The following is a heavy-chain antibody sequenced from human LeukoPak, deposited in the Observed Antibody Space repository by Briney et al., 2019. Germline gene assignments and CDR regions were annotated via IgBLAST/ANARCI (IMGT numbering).Heavy chain of an antibody. CDR1: GGSISSYY. CDR3: ARVTGDLSP. D-gene: IGHD7-27*01. V-gene: IGHV4-59*08. J-gene: IGHJ5*02. CDR2: VYYTGST. Sequence: SETLSLTCTVSGGSISSYYWSWVRQPPGKGLEWIGFVYYTGSTYYNPSLKSRVTISVDTSKNQFSLKLSSVTAADTAVYYCARVTGDLSPWGQGTLVTVSS.